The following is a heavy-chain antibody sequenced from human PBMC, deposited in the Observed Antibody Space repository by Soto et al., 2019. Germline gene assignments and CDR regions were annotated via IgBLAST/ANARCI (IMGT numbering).Heavy chain of an antibody. CDR1: GFTFSSYG. CDR3: AKDRGYYDSSGLDY. D-gene: IGHD3-22*01. CDR2: ISYDGSNK. J-gene: IGHJ4*02. Sequence: SLRLSSAASGFTFSSYGMHWARQAPGKGLEWVAVISYDGSNKYYADSVKGRFTISRDNSKNTLYLQMNSLRAEDTAVYYCAKDRGYYDSSGLDYWGQGTLVTGSS. V-gene: IGHV3-30*18.